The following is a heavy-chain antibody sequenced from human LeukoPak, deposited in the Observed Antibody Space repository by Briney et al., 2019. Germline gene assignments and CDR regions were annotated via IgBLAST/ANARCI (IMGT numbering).Heavy chain of an antibody. J-gene: IGHJ6*03. CDR3: ARLGYDSSGYNRTLTNYYYYYMDV. V-gene: IGHV4-61*01. Sequence: SETLSLTCTLSSGFISSSRYYWRWLRQPPGKGLEWIGYIYYSGSTNYNSSLKSRVTISVDTTKNQFSLKLSSVTAADTAVYYCARLGYDSSGYNRTLTNYYYYYMDVWGKGTTVTISS. CDR1: SGFISSSRYY. CDR2: IYYSGST. D-gene: IGHD3-22*01.